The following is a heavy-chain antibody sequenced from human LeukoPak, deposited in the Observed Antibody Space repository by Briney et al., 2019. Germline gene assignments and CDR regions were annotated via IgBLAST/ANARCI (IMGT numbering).Heavy chain of an antibody. D-gene: IGHD2-15*01. V-gene: IGHV4-34*01. CDR2: INHSGST. J-gene: IGHJ6*03. Sequence: PSETLSLTCAVYGGSFNDYYWSWIRRPPGKGLEWIGEINHSGSTNYNPSLKSRVTISVDTSKNQFSLKLSSVTAADTAVYYCARGVYCSGDSCYPYYYYYMDVWGKGTTVTVSS. CDR3: ARGVYCSGDSCYPYYYYYMDV. CDR1: GGSFNDYY.